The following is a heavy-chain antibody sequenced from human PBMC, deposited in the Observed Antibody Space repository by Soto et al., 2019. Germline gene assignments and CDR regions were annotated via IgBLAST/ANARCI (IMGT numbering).Heavy chain of an antibody. V-gene: IGHV4-59*12. J-gene: IGHJ6*02. CDR3: ARDTDSSGSLGMDV. CDR1: GGSISSYY. D-gene: IGHD3-22*01. CDR2: IYYSGST. Sequence: SETLSLTCTVSGGSISSYYWSWIRQPPGKGLEWIGYIYYSGSTNYIPSLKSRVTISVDTSKNQFSLKLSSVTAADTAVYYCARDTDSSGSLGMDVWGQGTTVTVSS.